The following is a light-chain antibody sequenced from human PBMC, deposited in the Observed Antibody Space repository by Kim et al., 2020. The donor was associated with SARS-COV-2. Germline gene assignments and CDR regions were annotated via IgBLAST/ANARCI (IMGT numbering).Light chain of an antibody. V-gene: IGLV1-36*01. CDR1: NSNIGSNV. J-gene: IGLJ3*02. Sequence: QSVLTQPPSVSEAPRQRVTISCSGGNSNIGSNVVDWYQQLPGRAPTLLIYSNDVLPSGVSDRFSGSKSGTSASLAISGLQSEDEANYYCATWDDNLNSPVFGGGTKLTVL. CDR3: ATWDDNLNSPV. CDR2: SND.